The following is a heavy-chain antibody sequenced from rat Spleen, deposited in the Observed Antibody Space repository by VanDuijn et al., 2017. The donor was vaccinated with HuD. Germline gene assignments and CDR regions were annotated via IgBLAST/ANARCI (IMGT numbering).Heavy chain of an antibody. CDR2: MWSGGST. Sequence: QVQLMESGPGLVQPSETLSLTCTVSGFSLTSYNVHWVRQPPGKGLEWMGVMWSGGSTDYNSALKSRLSISRDTSKNQVFLKMNSLQSEDTTTYYCARESTMMVLMYWGQGVMVTVSS. CDR3: ARESTMMVLMY. D-gene: IGHD1-12*02. J-gene: IGHJ2*01. CDR1: GFSLTSYN. V-gene: IGHV2-45*01.